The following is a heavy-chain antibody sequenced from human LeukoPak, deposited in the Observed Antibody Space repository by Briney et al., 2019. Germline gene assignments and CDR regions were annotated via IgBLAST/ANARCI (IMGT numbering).Heavy chain of an antibody. CDR1: GFTFSSYW. CDR2: VKQDGSEK. V-gene: IGHV3-7*03. D-gene: IGHD2-21*02. J-gene: IGHJ4*02. CDR3: VLNWSGLH. Sequence: PGGSLRLSCAASGFTFSSYWMVWVRQAPGKGLEWVANVKQDGSEKYYVDSVKGRFTISRDNAKNSLCLQMNSLRAEDTAVYYCVLNWSGLHWGQGTLVTVSS.